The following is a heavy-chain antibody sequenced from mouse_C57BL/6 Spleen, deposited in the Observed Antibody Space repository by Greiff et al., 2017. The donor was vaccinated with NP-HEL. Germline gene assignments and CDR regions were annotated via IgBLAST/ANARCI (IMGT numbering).Heavy chain of an antibody. D-gene: IGHD2-5*01. CDR3: ARLSNYRGMDY. V-gene: IGHV5-17*01. CDR2: ISSGSSTI. J-gene: IGHJ4*01. CDR1: GFTFSDYG. Sequence: EVQLVESGGGLVKPGGSLKLSCAASGFTFSDYGMHWVRQAPEKGLEWVAYISSGSSTIYYADTVKGRFTISRDNAKNTLFLQMTSLRSEDTAMYYCARLSNYRGMDYWGQGTSVTVSS.